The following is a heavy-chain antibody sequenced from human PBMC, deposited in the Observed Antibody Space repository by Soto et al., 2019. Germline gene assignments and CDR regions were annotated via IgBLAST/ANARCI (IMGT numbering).Heavy chain of an antibody. CDR1: GGSITSSSYY. Sequence: PWETLSLTCPVSGGSITSSSYYWGWIRQPPGKGLEWIGRIYYSGSTYNNPSLKSRVTISVDRSKNQFSLKLSSVTAADTAAYYCARSLGYSYAHDYWGQGTLVTV. D-gene: IGHD5-18*01. CDR3: ARSLGYSYAHDY. J-gene: IGHJ4*02. V-gene: IGHV4-39*07. CDR2: IYYSGST.